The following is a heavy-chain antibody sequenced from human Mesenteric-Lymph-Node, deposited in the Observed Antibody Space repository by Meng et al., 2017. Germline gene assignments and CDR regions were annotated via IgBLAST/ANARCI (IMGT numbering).Heavy chain of an antibody. CDR3: ARGFLSFVRVFDY. CDR2: INHSGST. Sequence: QVQLQQWGAGRLKPSETLSLTCAVYGGPFSGYYWSWIRQPPGKGLEWIGEINHSGSTNYNPSLKSRVTISVDTSKNQFSLKLSSVTAADTAVYYCARGFLSFVRVFDYWGQGTLVTVSS. D-gene: IGHD2/OR15-2a*01. CDR1: GGPFSGYY. V-gene: IGHV4-34*01. J-gene: IGHJ4*02.